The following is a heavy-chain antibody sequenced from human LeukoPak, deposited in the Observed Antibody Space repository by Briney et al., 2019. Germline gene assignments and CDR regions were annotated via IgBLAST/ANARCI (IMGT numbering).Heavy chain of an antibody. V-gene: IGHV3-21*01. J-gene: IGHJ4*02. D-gene: IGHD3-10*01. CDR1: GFTFSSYS. CDR3: ARILHGSGSYGLDY. Sequence: GGSLRLSCAASGFTFSSYSMNWVRQAPGKGLEWVSSISSSSSYIYYADSVKGRFTIFRDNAKNSLYLQMNSLRAEDTAVYYCARILHGSGSYGLDYWGQGTLVTVSS. CDR2: ISSSSSYI.